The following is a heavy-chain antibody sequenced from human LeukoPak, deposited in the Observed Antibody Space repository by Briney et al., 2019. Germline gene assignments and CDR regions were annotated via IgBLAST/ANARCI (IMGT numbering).Heavy chain of an antibody. CDR2: FDPEDGET. Sequence: ASVKVSCKISGYTRTELSMHWVRQAPGKGLEWMGGFDPEDGETIYAQKFQGRVTMTEDTSTDTAYMELSSLRSEDTAVYYCATDLAVGAASFDYWGQGTLVTVSS. D-gene: IGHD2-15*01. CDR3: ATDLAVGAASFDY. V-gene: IGHV1-24*01. CDR1: GYTRTELS. J-gene: IGHJ4*02.